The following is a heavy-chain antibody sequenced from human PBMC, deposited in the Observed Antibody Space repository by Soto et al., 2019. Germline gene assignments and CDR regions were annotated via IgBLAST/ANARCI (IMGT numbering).Heavy chain of an antibody. CDR1: GGTFSSYA. D-gene: IGHD4-17*01. V-gene: IGHV1-69*01. J-gene: IGHJ6*02. CDR3: ARDRPYGEYWRDYYYYYGMDV. CDR2: IIPIFGTA. Sequence: QVQLVQSGAEVKKPGSSVKVSCKASGGTFSSYAISWVRQAPGQGLEWMGGIIPIFGTANYAQKFQGRVTITADESTSTSYMELSSLRSEDTAVYYCARDRPYGEYWRDYYYYYGMDVWGQGTTVTVSS.